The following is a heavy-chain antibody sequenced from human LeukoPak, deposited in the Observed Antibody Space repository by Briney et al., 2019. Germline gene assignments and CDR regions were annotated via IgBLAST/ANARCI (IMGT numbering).Heavy chain of an antibody. CDR1: GGSISSYY. V-gene: IGHV4-4*07. Sequence: PSETLSLTCTVSGGSISSYYWSWIRQPAGKGLEWIGRIYTSGSTNYNPSLKSRVTMSVDTSKNQFSLKLSSVTAADTAVYYCARDGPLNYGDYCPFDYWGQGTLVTVSS. CDR3: ARDGPLNYGDYCPFDY. J-gene: IGHJ4*02. CDR2: IYTSGST. D-gene: IGHD4-17*01.